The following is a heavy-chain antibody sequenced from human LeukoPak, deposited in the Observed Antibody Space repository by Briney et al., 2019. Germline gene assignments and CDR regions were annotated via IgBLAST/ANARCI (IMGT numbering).Heavy chain of an antibody. CDR3: ARMNLITIFGVVITNFDY. CDR2: INHSGGT. V-gene: IGHV4-34*01. Sequence: SETLSLTCAVYGGSFSGYYWSWIRQPPGKGLEWIGEINHSGGTNYNPSLKSRFTISVDTFKNQFSLKLNSVTAADTAVYYCARMNLITIFGVVITNFDYWGQGTLVTVSS. D-gene: IGHD3-3*01. J-gene: IGHJ4*02. CDR1: GGSFSGYY.